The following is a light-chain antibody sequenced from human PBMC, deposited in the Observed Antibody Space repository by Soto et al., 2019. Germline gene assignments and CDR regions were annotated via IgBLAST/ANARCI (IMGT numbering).Light chain of an antibody. CDR2: GAS. CDR3: QQYGSSPFT. V-gene: IGKV3-20*01. Sequence: EIRFTQYPGTLSLSPGERATLSCRASQSVSSSYLAWFQQKPGQAPRLLIYGASSRASGIPDRFSGSGSGTDFTLTISRLEPEDFAVYYCQQYGSSPFTFGPGTKVDIK. J-gene: IGKJ3*01. CDR1: QSVSSSY.